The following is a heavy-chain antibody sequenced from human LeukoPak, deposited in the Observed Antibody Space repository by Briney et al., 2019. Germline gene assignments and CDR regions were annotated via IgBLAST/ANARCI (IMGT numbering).Heavy chain of an antibody. CDR1: GFTFSRYW. CDR2: INSDGSST. Sequence: GGSLRLSCAASGFTFSRYWMHWVRQGPGKGLVWVSRINSDGSSTSYADSVKGRFTISRDNAKNTLYLQMNSLRAEDTAVYYCARERVMYYYGAGSPDYWGQGTLVTVS. D-gene: IGHD3-10*01. J-gene: IGHJ4*02. CDR3: ARERVMYYYGAGSPDY. V-gene: IGHV3-74*01.